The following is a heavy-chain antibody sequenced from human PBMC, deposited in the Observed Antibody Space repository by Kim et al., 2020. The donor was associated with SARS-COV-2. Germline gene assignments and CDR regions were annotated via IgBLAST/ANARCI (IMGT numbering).Heavy chain of an antibody. D-gene: IGHD5-12*01. Sequence: SETLSLTCTVSGGSISSSSYYWGWIRQPPGKGLEWIGSIYYSGSTYYNPSLKSRVTISVDTSKNQFSLKLSSVTAADTAVYYCARRRGESGYPDGFDPWGQGTLVTVSS. V-gene: IGHV4-39*01. CDR3: ARRRGESGYPDGFDP. CDR1: GGSISSSSYY. CDR2: IYYSGST. J-gene: IGHJ5*02.